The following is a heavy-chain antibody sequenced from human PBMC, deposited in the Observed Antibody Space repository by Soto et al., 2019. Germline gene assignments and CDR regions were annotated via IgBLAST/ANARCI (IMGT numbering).Heavy chain of an antibody. D-gene: IGHD1-1*01. J-gene: IGHJ4*02. CDR2: IYYSGST. V-gene: IGHV4-59*08. CDR1: GGSISSYY. CDR3: ARRYGYSFDY. Sequence: QVQLRESGPGLVKPSETLSLTCTVSGGSISSYYWSWIRQPPGKGLEWIGYIYYSGSTKYNPSLKSRGTIALDTSKNQFSLQLSSVPAADTAVYYCARRYGYSFDYWGQGTLVTVSS.